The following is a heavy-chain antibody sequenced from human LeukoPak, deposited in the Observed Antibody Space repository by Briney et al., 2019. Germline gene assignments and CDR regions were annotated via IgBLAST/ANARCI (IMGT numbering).Heavy chain of an antibody. Sequence: SETLSLTCAVSGYSISSGYYWGWIRQHPGKGLEWIGSIYHSGSTYYNPSLKSRVTISVDTSKNQFSLKLSSVTAADTAVYYCARFGVRGVKIDYWGQGTLVTVSS. J-gene: IGHJ4*02. CDR3: ARFGVRGVKIDY. D-gene: IGHD3-10*01. V-gene: IGHV4-38-2*01. CDR1: GYSISSGYY. CDR2: IYHSGST.